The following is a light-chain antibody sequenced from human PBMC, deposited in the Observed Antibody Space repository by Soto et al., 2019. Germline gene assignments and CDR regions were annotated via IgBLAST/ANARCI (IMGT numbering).Light chain of an antibody. CDR2: EGS. J-gene: IGLJ3*02. V-gene: IGLV2-23*01. CDR1: SSDVGSYNF. Sequence: QSALTQPASVSGSPGQSITISCTGTSSDVGSYNFVSWYQQHPGKAPKLMIYEGSKRPSGVSNRFSCSKSGNTASLTISGLQAEDEADYYCCSYAGSSTWVFGGGTKLTVL. CDR3: CSYAGSSTWV.